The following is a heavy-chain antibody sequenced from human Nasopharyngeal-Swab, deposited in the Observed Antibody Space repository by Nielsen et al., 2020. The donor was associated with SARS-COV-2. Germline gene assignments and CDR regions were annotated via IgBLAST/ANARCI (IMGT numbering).Heavy chain of an antibody. CDR1: GFTFSSYA. CDR2: IGGSGGST. J-gene: IGHJ4*02. Sequence: GGSLRLSSAASGFTFSSYAMSWVRQAPGKGLEWVSTIGGSGGSTYYADSVKGRFTISRDNSMNTLYLQMNSLRAEDTAVYYCAKVGREQNSRRNPYFDSWGQGTLVTVSS. V-gene: IGHV3-23*01. CDR3: AKVGREQNSRRNPYFDS. D-gene: IGHD1-26*01.